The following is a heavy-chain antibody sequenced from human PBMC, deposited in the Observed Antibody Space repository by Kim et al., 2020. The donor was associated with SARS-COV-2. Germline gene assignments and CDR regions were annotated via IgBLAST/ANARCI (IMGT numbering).Heavy chain of an antibody. D-gene: IGHD2-15*01. CDR1: GFTFSHYM. CDR3: TSHRYCSEDYCYPF. J-gene: IGHJ4*02. CDR2: INIDGRST. V-gene: IGHV3-74*01. Sequence: GGSLRLSCAASGFTFSHYMMHWVRQAPGKGLVWVSRINIDGRSTNYADSVKGRFTISRDNAKNTLYLQMNSLRAEDTAIYYCTSHRYCSEDYCYPFWGQGTLVAVSS.